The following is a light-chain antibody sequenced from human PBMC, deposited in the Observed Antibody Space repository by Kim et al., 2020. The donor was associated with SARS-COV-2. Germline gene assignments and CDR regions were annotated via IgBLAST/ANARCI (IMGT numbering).Light chain of an antibody. Sequence: SASVGDRVTITCRASQIISSWLAWYQQKPGKAPKLLIYDASSLESGVPSRFSGSGSGTEFTLTISSLQPDDFATYYCQQYNSWWTFGQGTKVDIK. CDR2: DAS. J-gene: IGKJ1*01. V-gene: IGKV1-5*01. CDR3: QQYNSWWT. CDR1: QIISSW.